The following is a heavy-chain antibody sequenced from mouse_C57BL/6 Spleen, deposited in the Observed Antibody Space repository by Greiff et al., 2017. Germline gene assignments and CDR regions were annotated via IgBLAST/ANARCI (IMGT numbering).Heavy chain of an antibody. CDR3: ARGGNYASMDY. Sequence: EVKLMESEGGLVQPGSSMKLSCTASGFTFSDYYMAWVRQVPEKGLEWVANINYDGSSTYYLDSLKSRFIISRDNAKNILYLQMSSLKSEDTATYYCARGGNYASMDYWGQGTSVTVSS. D-gene: IGHD1-1*01. J-gene: IGHJ4*01. CDR1: GFTFSDYY. V-gene: IGHV5-16*01. CDR2: INYDGSST.